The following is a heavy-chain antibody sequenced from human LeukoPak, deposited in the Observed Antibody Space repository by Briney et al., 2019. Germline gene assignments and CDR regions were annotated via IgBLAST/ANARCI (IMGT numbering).Heavy chain of an antibody. CDR2: VNSDGSST. CDR3: ATAKIAVSNWFDP. D-gene: IGHD6-19*01. CDR1: GFSLSSYW. V-gene: IGHV3-74*01. J-gene: IGHJ5*02. Sequence: GGSLRLSCAVSGFSLSSYWMHGVRQAPGKGLVWVSCVNSDGSSTRYADSVKGRFTISRDNAKNTLYLQMNSLGAEDTAVYYCATAKIAVSNWFDPWGQGTLVTVSS.